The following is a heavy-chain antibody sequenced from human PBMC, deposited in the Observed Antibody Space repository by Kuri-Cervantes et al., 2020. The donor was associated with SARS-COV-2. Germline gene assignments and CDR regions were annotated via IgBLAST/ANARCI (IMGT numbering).Heavy chain of an antibody. Sequence: GSLRLSCTVSGGSISSSSYYWGWIRQPPGKGLEWIGEINHSGSTNYNPSLKSRVTISVDTSKNQFSLKLSSVTAADTAVYYCARYGVYYYYYYMDVWGKGTTVTVSS. CDR1: GGSISSSSYY. CDR2: INHSGST. D-gene: IGHD3-3*01. V-gene: IGHV4-39*07. CDR3: ARYGVYYYYYYMDV. J-gene: IGHJ6*03.